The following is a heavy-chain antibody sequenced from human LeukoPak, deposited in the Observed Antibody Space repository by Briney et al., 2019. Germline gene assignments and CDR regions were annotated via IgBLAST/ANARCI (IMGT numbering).Heavy chain of an antibody. CDR2: ISYDGSNK. J-gene: IGHJ4*02. D-gene: IGHD2-2*01. Sequence: GGSLRLSCAASGFTFSSYAMHWVRQAPGKGLEWVAVISYDGSNKYYADSEKGRFTISRDNSKNTLYLQMNSLRAEDTAVYYCARGDNIVVVPAAPDYWGQGTLVTVSS. V-gene: IGHV3-30*04. CDR1: GFTFSSYA. CDR3: ARGDNIVVVPAAPDY.